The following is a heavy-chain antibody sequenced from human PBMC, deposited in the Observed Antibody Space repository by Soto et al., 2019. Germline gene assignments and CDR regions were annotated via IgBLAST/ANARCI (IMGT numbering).Heavy chain of an antibody. CDR3: ARANYANAYYCMDV. J-gene: IGHJ6*02. CDR2: IWYDGSNK. V-gene: IGHV3-33*01. CDR1: GFTFSSYT. Sequence: QVQLVESGGGVVQPGRSLRLSCAASGFTFSSYTMNWVRQAPGKGLEWVAVIWYDGSNKYYADSVKGRFTISRDNSKNTLYVQMNSLRAEDTAVYYCARANYANAYYCMDVWGQGTTVTVSS. D-gene: IGHD1-7*01.